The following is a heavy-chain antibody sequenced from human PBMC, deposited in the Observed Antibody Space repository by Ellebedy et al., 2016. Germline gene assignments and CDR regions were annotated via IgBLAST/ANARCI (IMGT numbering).Heavy chain of an antibody. CDR2: IYTSGST. J-gene: IGHJ4*02. D-gene: IGHD4/OR15-4a*01. V-gene: IGHV4-61*02. CDR1: GGSINSDGYY. Sequence: SETLSLXXTVSGGSINSDGYYWSWIWQPAGKGLEWIGRIYTSGSTNYNPSLKSRVTISVDTSKNQFSLKLSSVTAADTAVYYCARGQGAPDYWGQGTLVTVSS. CDR3: ARGQGAPDY.